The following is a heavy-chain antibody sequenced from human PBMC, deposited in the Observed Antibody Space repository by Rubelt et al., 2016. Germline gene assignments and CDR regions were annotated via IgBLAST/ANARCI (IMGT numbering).Heavy chain of an antibody. V-gene: IGHV4-34*01. CDR1: GGSFSGYY. CDR3: ARDKRRTGTPIKVFDY. Sequence: QVQLQQWGAGLLKPSETLSLTCAVYGGSFSGYYWSWIRQPPGQGLEWIGSIYYSGSTYYNPSLKSRVTISVHTSKNQFSLKLSSVTAADTAVYYCARDKRRTGTPIKVFDYWGQGTLVTVSS. D-gene: IGHD1-1*01. J-gene: IGHJ4*02. CDR2: IYYSGST.